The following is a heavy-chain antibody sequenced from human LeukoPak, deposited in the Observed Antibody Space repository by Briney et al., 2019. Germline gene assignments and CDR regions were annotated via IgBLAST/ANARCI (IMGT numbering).Heavy chain of an antibody. CDR2: IYTSGST. V-gene: IGHV4-61*02. CDR3: ARGTYYYGSGSLDY. D-gene: IGHD3-10*01. Sequence: KPSQTLSLTCTVSGGSISSGSYYWGWIRQPAGKGLEWIGRIYTSGSTNYNPSLKSRVTISVDTSKNQFSLKLSSVTAADTAVYYCARGTYYYGSGSLDYWGQGTLVTVSS. CDR1: GGSISSGSYY. J-gene: IGHJ4*02.